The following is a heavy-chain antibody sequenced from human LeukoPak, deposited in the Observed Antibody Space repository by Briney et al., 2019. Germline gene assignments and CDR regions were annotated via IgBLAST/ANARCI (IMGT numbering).Heavy chain of an antibody. D-gene: IGHD3-22*01. V-gene: IGHV1-2*02. Sequence: EASVRVSCKASGYTFTGYYMHWVRQAPGQGLEWMGWINPNSGGTNYAQKFQGRVTMTRDTSISTAYMELSRLRSDDTAVYYCARPNYYDSSGYYSEHYYYGMDVWGQGTTVTVSS. CDR1: GYTFTGYY. J-gene: IGHJ6*02. CDR2: INPNSGGT. CDR3: ARPNYYDSSGYYSEHYYYGMDV.